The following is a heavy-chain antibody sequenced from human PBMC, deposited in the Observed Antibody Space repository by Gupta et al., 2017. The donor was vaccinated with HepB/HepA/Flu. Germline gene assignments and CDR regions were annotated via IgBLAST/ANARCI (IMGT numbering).Heavy chain of an antibody. Sequence: EVQLVESGGGLVKPGGSLRLSCAASGFTFSSYSMNWVRQAPGKGLEWVSSISSSSSYIYYADSVKGRFTISRDNAKNSLYLQMNSLRAEDTAVYYCASISSFLYYFDYWGQGTLVTVSS. CDR3: ASISSFLYYFDY. V-gene: IGHV3-21*01. J-gene: IGHJ4*02. CDR2: ISSSSSYI. CDR1: GFTFSSYS. D-gene: IGHD3-3*02.